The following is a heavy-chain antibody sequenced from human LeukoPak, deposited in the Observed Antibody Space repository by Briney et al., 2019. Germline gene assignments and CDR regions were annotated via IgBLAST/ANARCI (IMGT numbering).Heavy chain of an antibody. D-gene: IGHD5-12*01. CDR1: GFTFDDYA. J-gene: IGHJ3*02. CDR3: ARRYSGYDSAFDI. V-gene: IGHV3-43*02. Sequence: GGSLRLSCAASGFTFDDYAMHWVRQAPGKGLEWVSLISGDGGSTYYADSVKGRFTISRDNSKNTLYLQMSSLRADDTAVYYCARRYSGYDSAFDIWGQGTMVTVSS. CDR2: ISGDGGST.